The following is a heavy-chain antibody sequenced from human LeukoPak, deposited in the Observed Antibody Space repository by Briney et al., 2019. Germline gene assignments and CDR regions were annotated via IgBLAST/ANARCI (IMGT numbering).Heavy chain of an antibody. D-gene: IGHD3-3*01. CDR2: MNPGSGNT. V-gene: IGHV1-8*01. CDR1: GYTFTSHH. J-gene: IGHJ4*02. CDR3: ASGGDFWSGFGY. Sequence: GASVKVSCKASGYTFTSHHINWVRQAAGQGLEWMGWMNPGSGNTAYAQKFQGRVTMTWDTSITTAYMELSSLRSEDTGVYYCASGGDFWSGFGYWGQGTLVTVSS.